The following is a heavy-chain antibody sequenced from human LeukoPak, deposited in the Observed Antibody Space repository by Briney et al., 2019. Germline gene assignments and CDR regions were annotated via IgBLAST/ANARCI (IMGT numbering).Heavy chain of an antibody. V-gene: IGHV4-59*08. Sequence: PSETLSLTCIVSGGSISSYYWSWIRQPPGKGLEWIGYIYYSGSTNYNPSLKSRVTISVDMSKNQFSLKLSSVTAADTAVYYCARQSQQLVPFDYWGQGTLVTVSS. CDR1: GGSISSYY. J-gene: IGHJ4*02. CDR2: IYYSGST. D-gene: IGHD6-6*01. CDR3: ARQSQQLVPFDY.